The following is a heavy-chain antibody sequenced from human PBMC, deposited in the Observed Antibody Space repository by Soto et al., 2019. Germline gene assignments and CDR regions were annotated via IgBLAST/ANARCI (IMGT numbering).Heavy chain of an antibody. CDR1: GFTFSSYA. V-gene: IGHV3-23*01. J-gene: IGHJ4*02. CDR3: AKNLIVSYDSSGYPYYFDY. Sequence: GGSLRLSCAASGFTFSSYAMSWVRQAPGKGLEWVSAISGSGGSTYYADSVKGRFTISRDNSKNTLYLQMNSLRAEDTAVYYCAKNLIVSYDSSGYPYYFDYWGQGTLVTVSS. D-gene: IGHD3-22*01. CDR2: ISGSGGST.